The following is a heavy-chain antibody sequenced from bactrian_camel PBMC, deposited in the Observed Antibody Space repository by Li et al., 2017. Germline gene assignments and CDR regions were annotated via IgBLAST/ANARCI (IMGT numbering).Heavy chain of an antibody. CDR3: AAVPKVLLGPLSRRAYDCYTTSWPDD. V-gene: IGHV3S61*01. CDR2: IISANDST. Sequence: HVQLVESGGGSAQAGGSLRLSCTAPGFTSDSCGADWYRQATGQEREWVSSIISANDSTSYADSVKGRFTISKDDAKDTVYLQMNNLAPEDSATYYCAAVPKVLLGPLSRRAYDCYTTSWPDDLGQGTQVTVS. CDR1: GFTSDSCG. J-gene: IGHJ4*01. D-gene: IGHD3*01.